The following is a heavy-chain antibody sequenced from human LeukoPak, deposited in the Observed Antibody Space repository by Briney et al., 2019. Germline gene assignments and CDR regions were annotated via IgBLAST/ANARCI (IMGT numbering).Heavy chain of an antibody. D-gene: IGHD3-22*01. J-gene: IGHJ4*02. CDR1: GYTFTGYY. V-gene: IGHV1-2*02. Sequence: GASVKVSCKTSGYTFTGYYMHWVRQAPGQGLEWMGWINPNSGDTNYAQKFQGRVTMTRDTSISTAYMELSRLISDDTAVYYCARDPGDSSGYLSQGDYWGQGTLVTVSS. CDR2: INPNSGDT. CDR3: ARDPGDSSGYLSQGDY.